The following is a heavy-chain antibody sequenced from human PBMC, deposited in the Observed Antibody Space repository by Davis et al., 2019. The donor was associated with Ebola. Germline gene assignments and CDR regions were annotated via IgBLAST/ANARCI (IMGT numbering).Heavy chain of an antibody. Sequence: GESLKISCAASGFTFSSYGMHWVRQAPGKGLEWVAVISYDGSNKYYADSVKGRFTISRDNSKNTLYLQMNSLRAEDTAVYYCAKDGDYSPFFDIWGQGTMVTVSS. CDR2: ISYDGSNK. J-gene: IGHJ3*02. CDR1: GFTFSSYG. CDR3: AKDGDYSPFFDI. V-gene: IGHV3-30*18. D-gene: IGHD2-15*01.